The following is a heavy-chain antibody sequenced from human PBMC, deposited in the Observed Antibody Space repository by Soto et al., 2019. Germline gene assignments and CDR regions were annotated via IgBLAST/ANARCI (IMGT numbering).Heavy chain of an antibody. CDR1: GGYISSSNL. CDR2: IYHSGST. V-gene: IGHV4-4*02. J-gene: IGHJ3*01. CDR3: ARTSGSYSNAFDL. D-gene: IGHD1-26*01. Sequence: QVQLQESGPGLVTPSGTLSLTCAVSGGYISSSNLWSWVRQPPGKGLEWIGEIYHSGSTNYNPSLKSRVTISVDKSKNQFSLKLSSVTAADTAVYYCARTSGSYSNAFDLWGQGTMVTVSS.